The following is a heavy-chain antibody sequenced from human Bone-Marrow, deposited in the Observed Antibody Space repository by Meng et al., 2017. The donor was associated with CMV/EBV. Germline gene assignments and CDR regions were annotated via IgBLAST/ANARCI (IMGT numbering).Heavy chain of an antibody. CDR1: GFTFTSSA. J-gene: IGHJ3*02. CDR3: AKSESVLRFLEWSPDAFEI. V-gene: IGHV1-58*01. D-gene: IGHD3-3*01. CDR2: IVVGSGNT. Sequence: SVKVSCKASGFTFTSSAVQWVRQARGQRLEWIGWIVVGSGNTNYAQKFQERVTITRDMYTSTAYMELSSLRAEDTAVYYCAKSESVLRFLEWSPDAFEIWGQGTMVTVSS.